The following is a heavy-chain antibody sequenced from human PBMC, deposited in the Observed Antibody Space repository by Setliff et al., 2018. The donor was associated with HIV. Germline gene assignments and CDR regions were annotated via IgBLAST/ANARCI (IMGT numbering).Heavy chain of an antibody. CDR3: ARDLSISNPYYDILTGPGVY. V-gene: IGHV1-46*01. CDR1: GYTFTSND. D-gene: IGHD3-9*01. CDR2: INPSGDRT. Sequence: ASVKVSCKSSGYTFTSNDMHWVRQAPGQGLEWMGIINPSGDRTTYAQKSKGKVTMTRDTSTSTVDMELNSLRSKDTAVYYCARDLSISNPYYDILTGPGVYWGQGTLVTVSS. J-gene: IGHJ4*02.